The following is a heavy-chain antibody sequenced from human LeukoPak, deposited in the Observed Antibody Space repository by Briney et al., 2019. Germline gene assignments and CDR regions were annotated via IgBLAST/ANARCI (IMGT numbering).Heavy chain of an antibody. D-gene: IGHD3-22*01. J-gene: IGHJ5*02. V-gene: IGHV1-18*01. CDR2: ISAYNGNT. CDR3: ARISYDGSGYYDTWFDP. CDR1: LYTLISYA. Sequence: ASVKVSCKPSLYTLISYAMSWVRQAPGQGLEWMGWISAYNGNTNYAQKLQGRVTMTTDTSTSTAYMELRSLRSDDTAVYYCARISYDGSGYYDTWFDPWGQGTLVTVSS.